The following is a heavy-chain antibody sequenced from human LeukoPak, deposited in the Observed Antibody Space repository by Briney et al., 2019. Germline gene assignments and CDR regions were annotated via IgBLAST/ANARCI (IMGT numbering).Heavy chain of an antibody. D-gene: IGHD6-19*01. CDR3: ARLIAVAGTLSFFDY. Sequence: SETVSLTCTVSGGSISGYYWSWNRQPPGKGLECIGYISYSGSTYYNTSLKSRLTISVDTSKNQFSLKLNSVTAADTAVYYCARLIAVAGTLSFFDYWGQGSLASVSS. J-gene: IGHJ4*02. V-gene: IGHV4-59*08. CDR2: ISYSGST. CDR1: GGSISGYY.